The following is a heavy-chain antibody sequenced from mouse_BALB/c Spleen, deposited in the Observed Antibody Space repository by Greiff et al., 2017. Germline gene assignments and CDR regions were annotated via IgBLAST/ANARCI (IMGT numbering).Heavy chain of an antibody. CDR2: IRNKANGYTT. Sequence: DVHLVESGGGLVQPGGSLRLSCATSGFTFTDYYMSWVRQPPGKALEWLGFIRNKANGYTTEYSASVKGRFTISRDNSQSILYLQMNTLRAEDSATYYCARSWDYWGQGTTLTVSS. J-gene: IGHJ2*01. V-gene: IGHV7-3*02. CDR1: GFTFTDYY. CDR3: ARSWDY.